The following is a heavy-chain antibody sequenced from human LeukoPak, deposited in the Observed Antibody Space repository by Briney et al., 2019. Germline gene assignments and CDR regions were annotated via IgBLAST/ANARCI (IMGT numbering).Heavy chain of an antibody. D-gene: IGHD4-17*01. CDR3: ARNGHYSADY. Sequence: AETLSLTCTVSGGSISSYYWSWIRQPPGKGLEWIGYIYYSGSTNYNPSLKSRVTISVDTSKNQFSLKLSSVTAADTAVYFCARNGHYSADYWGRGILVTVSP. J-gene: IGHJ4*02. CDR1: GGSISSYY. V-gene: IGHV4-59*01. CDR2: IYYSGST.